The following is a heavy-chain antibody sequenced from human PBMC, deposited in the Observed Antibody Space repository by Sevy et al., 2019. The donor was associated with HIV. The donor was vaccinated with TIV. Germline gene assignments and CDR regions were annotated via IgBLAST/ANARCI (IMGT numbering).Heavy chain of an antibody. Sequence: GGSLRLSCAVSGFTFSNYWMSWVRQAPGKGLEWVANINEDRSEKYYVGSVKGRFTISRDNARNSLYLEMNNLRTEDTAVYYCASSVNSGWSGAFDIWGQGTMVTVSS. J-gene: IGHJ3*02. D-gene: IGHD6-19*01. CDR1: GFTFSNYW. CDR3: ASSVNSGWSGAFDI. V-gene: IGHV3-7*01. CDR2: INEDRSEK.